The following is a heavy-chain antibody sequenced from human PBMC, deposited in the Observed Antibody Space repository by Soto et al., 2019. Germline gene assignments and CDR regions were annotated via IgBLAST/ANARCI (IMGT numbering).Heavy chain of an antibody. CDR2: IRGSEDTT. J-gene: IGHJ4*02. CDR1: GLPLNDYA. CDR3: AKPPVWKCEHLSF. V-gene: IGHV3-23*01. Sequence: PGGSLRLSCAVSGLPLNDYAMSWVRQSPGKGLEWVSSIRGSEDTTFYADSVRGRFTISRDDSKNTLSLQMNSLRAEETALYYCAKPPVWKCEHLSFWGQGHLVTVSS. D-gene: IGHD3-16*01.